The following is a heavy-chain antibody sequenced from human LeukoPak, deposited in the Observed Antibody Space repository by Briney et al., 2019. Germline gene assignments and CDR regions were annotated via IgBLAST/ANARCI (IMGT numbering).Heavy chain of an antibody. D-gene: IGHD3-22*01. J-gene: IGHJ4*02. CDR3: ARVTYYYDSSGYYSILDY. CDR1: GGSISSSSYY. Sequence: PSETLSLTCTVPGGSISSSSYYWGWIRQPPGKGLEWIGSIYYSGSTYYNPSLKSRVTISADTSKNQFSLKLSSVTAADTAVYYCARVTYYYDSSGYYSILDYWGQGTLVTVSS. V-gene: IGHV4-39*07. CDR2: IYYSGST.